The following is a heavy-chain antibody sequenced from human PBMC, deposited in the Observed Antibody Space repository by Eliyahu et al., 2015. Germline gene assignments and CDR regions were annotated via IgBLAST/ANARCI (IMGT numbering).Heavy chain of an antibody. CDR3: ARHRWLFSYGMDV. CDR2: IYYSGST. V-gene: IGHV4-61*01. J-gene: IGHJ6*02. CDR1: GGSVXSGSYX. D-gene: IGHD6-19*01. Sequence: QVQLQESGPGLVKPSXTLSLTCTVXGGSVXSGSYXWSWIRXPPGKGLEWIGYIYYSGSTNYNPSLKSRVTISVDTSKNQFSLKLSSVTAADTAVYYCARHRWLFSYGMDVWGQGTTVTVSS.